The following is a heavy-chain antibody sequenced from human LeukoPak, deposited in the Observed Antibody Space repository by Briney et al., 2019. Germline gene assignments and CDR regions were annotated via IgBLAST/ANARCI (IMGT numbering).Heavy chain of an antibody. V-gene: IGHV1-69*04. CDR3: ARISDIAVNAFDI. CDR2: IIPILGIA. D-gene: IGHD6-19*01. Sequence: PEASVKVSCKASGGTFSSYAISWVRQAPGQGLEWMGRIIPILGIANYAQKFQGRVTITADKSTSTAYMELSSLRSEDTAVYYCARISDIAVNAFDIWGQGIMVTVSS. J-gene: IGHJ3*02. CDR1: GGTFSSYA.